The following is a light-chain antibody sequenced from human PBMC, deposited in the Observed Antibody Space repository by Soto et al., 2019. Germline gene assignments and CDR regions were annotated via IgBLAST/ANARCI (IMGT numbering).Light chain of an antibody. CDR1: QSIGGY. Sequence: DIQMTQSPSSLSASVGDRVTITCRASQSIGGYLNWYQQKPGKAPKLLIYAASNLHNGVPSRFSGSGSGKDLTLTISSLQPEDFATYSCQQTYRIQLTVGGGTKVDIK. J-gene: IGKJ4*01. V-gene: IGKV1-39*01. CDR3: QQTYRIQLT. CDR2: AAS.